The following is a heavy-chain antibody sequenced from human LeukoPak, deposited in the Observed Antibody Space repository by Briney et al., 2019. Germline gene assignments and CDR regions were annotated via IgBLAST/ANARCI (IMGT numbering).Heavy chain of an antibody. CDR2: ISSSSSYI. CDR1: GFTFSSYT. D-gene: IGHD3-10*01. V-gene: IGHV3-21*06. Sequence: GGSLRLSCAASGFTFSSYTMNWVRQAPREGLEWVSSISSSSSYIYHAESVKGRFTISRDNAKNSLYLQMNSLRAEDTAVYYCARVYASGSYYRGMDVWGQGTTVTVSS. CDR3: ARVYASGSYYRGMDV. J-gene: IGHJ6*02.